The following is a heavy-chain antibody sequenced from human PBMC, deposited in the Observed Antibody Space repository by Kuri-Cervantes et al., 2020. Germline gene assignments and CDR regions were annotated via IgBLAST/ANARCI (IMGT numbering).Heavy chain of an antibody. CDR2: ISAYNDNT. V-gene: IGHV1-18*01. Sequence: ASVKVSCKASGGTFSSYTISWVRQAPGQGLEWMGWISAYNDNTKYAQKFQGRVTMTTNTSTDTAYMELRSLRSDDTAVYFCARNRRGYDILTRYAQFDPWGQGTLVTVSS. D-gene: IGHD3-9*01. CDR1: GGTFSSYT. CDR3: ARNRRGYDILTRYAQFDP. J-gene: IGHJ5*02.